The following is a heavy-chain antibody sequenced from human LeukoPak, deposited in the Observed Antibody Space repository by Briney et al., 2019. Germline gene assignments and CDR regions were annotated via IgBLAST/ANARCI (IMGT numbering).Heavy chain of an antibody. CDR2: IIPMFGTA. V-gene: IGHV1-69*01. CDR3: ARGRCSSTSCYSDY. J-gene: IGHJ4*02. D-gene: IGHD2-2*01. CDR1: GGTFSSYA. Sequence: SVKVSCKASGGTFSSYAIRWVRQAAGEGLEWMGGIIPMFGTAKYAQKFQGRVTITADESTSTAYMELSSLRSEDTAVYYCARGRCSSTSCYSDYWGQGPLVTVSS.